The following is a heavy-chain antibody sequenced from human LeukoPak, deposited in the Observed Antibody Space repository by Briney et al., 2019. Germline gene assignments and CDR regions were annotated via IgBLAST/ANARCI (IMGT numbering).Heavy chain of an antibody. CDR3: ARYHSSSVFWFDP. D-gene: IGHD6-13*01. CDR2: IIPIFGTA. CDR1: GGTFSSYA. Sequence: AASVTVSCKASGGTFSSYAISWVRQPPAQGLEWMGGIIPIFGTANYAQKFQGRVTITADESTSTAYMELSSLRSEDTAVYYCARYHSSSVFWFDPWGQGTLVTVSS. V-gene: IGHV1-69*13. J-gene: IGHJ5*02.